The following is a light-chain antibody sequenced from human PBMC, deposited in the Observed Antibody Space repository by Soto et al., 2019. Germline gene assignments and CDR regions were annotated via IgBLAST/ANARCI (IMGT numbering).Light chain of an antibody. Sequence: EIVMTQSPATLSVSPGERATLSCRPSQSVSSNLAWYPQNPGQAPRLLLYGSSNRATGIRASFSGPGYGTEFSLTISSLLSEDFAVYYCQQYNNWPPWTFGQRTKV. CDR3: QQYNNWPPWT. CDR1: QSVSSN. V-gene: IGKV3-15*01. CDR2: GSS. J-gene: IGKJ1*01.